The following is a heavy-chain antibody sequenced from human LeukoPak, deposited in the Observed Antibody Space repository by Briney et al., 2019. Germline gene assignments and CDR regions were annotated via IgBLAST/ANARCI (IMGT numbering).Heavy chain of an antibody. D-gene: IGHD3-16*02. J-gene: IGHJ4*02. CDR3: ARVPYDYVWGSYRPSYYFDY. Sequence: GGSLRLSCAASGFTFSSYAMSWVRQAPGKGLEWVSAISGSGGSTYYADSVKGRFTISRDNSKNTLYLQMNSLRAEDTAVYYCARVPYDYVWGSYRPSYYFDYWGPGTLVTVSS. CDR2: ISGSGGST. CDR1: GFTFSSYA. V-gene: IGHV3-23*01.